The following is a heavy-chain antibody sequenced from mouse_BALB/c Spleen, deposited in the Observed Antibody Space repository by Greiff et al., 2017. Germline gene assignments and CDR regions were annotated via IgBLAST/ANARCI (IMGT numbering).Heavy chain of an antibody. CDR3: ARYDYYYAMDY. Sequence: EVQVVESGGGLVQPGGSRKLSCAASGFTFSSFGMHWVRQAPEKGLEWVAYISSGSSTIYYADTVKGRFTISRDNPKNTLFLQMTSLRSEDTAMYYCARYDYYYAMDYWGQGTSVTVSS. J-gene: IGHJ4*01. CDR2: ISSGSSTI. D-gene: IGHD2-4*01. CDR1: GFTFSSFG. V-gene: IGHV5-17*02.